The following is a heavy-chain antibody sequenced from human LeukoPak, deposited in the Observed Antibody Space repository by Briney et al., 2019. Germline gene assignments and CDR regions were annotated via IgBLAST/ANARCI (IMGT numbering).Heavy chain of an antibody. J-gene: IGHJ4*02. CDR1: GFTFSNVW. D-gene: IGHD3-3*01. CDR3: TTRIITTSDF. V-gene: IGHV3-15*01. CDR2: IKKKIEGGTT. Sequence: GGSLRLSCAASGFTFSNVWMNWVRQPPGKGLEWIGRIKKKIEGGTTEYAAPVKGRFTIARDDSNNTLYLQMNSLTTEDTAVYYCTTRIITTSDFWGQGTLVTVSS.